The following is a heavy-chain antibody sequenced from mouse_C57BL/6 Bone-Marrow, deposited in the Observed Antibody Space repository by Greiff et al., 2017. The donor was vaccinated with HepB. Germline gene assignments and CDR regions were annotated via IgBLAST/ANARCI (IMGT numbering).Heavy chain of an antibody. Sequence: VQLQQSGAELVRPGASVKLSCTASGFNIKDYYMHWVKQRPEQGLEWIGRIDPEDGDTEYAPKFQGKATMTADTSSNTAYLPLSSLTSEDTAVYYCTRYEYAMDYWGQGTSVTVSS. CDR1: GFNIKDYY. J-gene: IGHJ4*01. CDR2: IDPEDGDT. CDR3: TRYEYAMDY. V-gene: IGHV14-1*01. D-gene: IGHD2-14*01.